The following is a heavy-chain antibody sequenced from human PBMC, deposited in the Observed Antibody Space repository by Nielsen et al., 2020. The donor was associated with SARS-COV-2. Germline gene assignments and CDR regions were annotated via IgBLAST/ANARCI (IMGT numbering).Heavy chain of an antibody. Sequence: GGSLRLSCAASGFTFSSHWMTWVRQAPGKGLEWVANIKQDGSEKYYVDSVKGRFTISRDNAKNSLYLQMNSLRAEDTAVYYCARVTSIATELYYFDYWGQGTLVTVSS. V-gene: IGHV3-7*01. D-gene: IGHD6-6*01. CDR1: GFTFSSHW. CDR2: IKQDGSEK. J-gene: IGHJ4*02. CDR3: ARVTSIATELYYFDY.